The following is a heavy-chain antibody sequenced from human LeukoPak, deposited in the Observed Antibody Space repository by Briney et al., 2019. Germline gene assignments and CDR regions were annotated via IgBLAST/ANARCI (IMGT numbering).Heavy chain of an antibody. D-gene: IGHD3-22*01. J-gene: IGHJ4*02. CDR1: EFTFSSDW. Sequence: GGSLRLSCEASEFTFSSDWMSWVRQAPGKGLEWVASINQDGSEKYYVDSVKGRFTISRDNAKNSLYLQMNSLRGEDTAVYYCARAMNWGQGTLVTVSS. CDR2: INQDGSEK. V-gene: IGHV3-7*01. CDR3: ARAMN.